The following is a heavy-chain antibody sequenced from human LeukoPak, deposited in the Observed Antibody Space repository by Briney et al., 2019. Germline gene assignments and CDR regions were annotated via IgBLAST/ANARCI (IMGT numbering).Heavy chain of an antibody. D-gene: IGHD5-24*01. J-gene: IGHJ4*02. Sequence: GGSLRLSCAASGFTFSSYEMNWIRQAPGKGLEWLSHITSSGTSVQYADSVRGRFTISRDNAKNSLFLQMNSLRVEDTAVYCCATTRDGPFVYWGQGALVTVSS. CDR3: ATTRDGPFVY. V-gene: IGHV3-48*03. CDR2: ITSSGTSV. CDR1: GFTFSSYE.